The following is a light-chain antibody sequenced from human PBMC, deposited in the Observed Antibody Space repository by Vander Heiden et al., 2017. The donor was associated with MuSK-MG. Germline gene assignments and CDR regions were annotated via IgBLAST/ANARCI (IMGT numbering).Light chain of an antibody. V-gene: IGLV2-14*03. CDR1: GSDIGAYDY. CDR3: CSYTYSDSYV. CDR2: DVS. Sequence: SALTQPASVSESPRQSTTTSCTGTGSDIGAYDYVSWYQQHPGKAPKLMIYDVSNRPSGLSDRFSGSKSGNTASLTISGLQAEDEADYYCCSYTYSDSYVFGTGTKVTVL. J-gene: IGLJ1*01.